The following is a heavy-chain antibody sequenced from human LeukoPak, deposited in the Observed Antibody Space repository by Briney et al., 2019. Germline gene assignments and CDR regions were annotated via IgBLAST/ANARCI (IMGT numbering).Heavy chain of an antibody. V-gene: IGHV3-66*01. CDR1: GFTVSSNY. CDR2: IYSGGST. Sequence: SGGSLRLSCAASGFTVSSNYMSWVRQAPGKGLEWVSVIYSGGSTYYADSVKGRFTISRDNSKNTLYLQMNSLRAEDTAVYYCARDRYYDSSGYYPFDYWGQGTLVTVSS. D-gene: IGHD3-22*01. CDR3: ARDRYYDSSGYYPFDY. J-gene: IGHJ4*02.